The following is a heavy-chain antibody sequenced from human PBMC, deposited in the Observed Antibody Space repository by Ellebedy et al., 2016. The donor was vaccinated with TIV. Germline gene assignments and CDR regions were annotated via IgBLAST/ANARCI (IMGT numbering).Heavy chain of an antibody. V-gene: IGHV3-48*02. Sequence: GGSLRLSCAASGFTFSSYNIIWVRQAPGKGLEWISYISSDTLTTEYADSVKGRFTIYRDNAKNSVYLQMKSLRDEDTAVYFFARDMGRWLQFLGFWGQGTLVTVSS. D-gene: IGHD5-24*01. CDR2: ISSDTLTT. J-gene: IGHJ4*02. CDR3: ARDMGRWLQFLGF. CDR1: GFTFSSYN.